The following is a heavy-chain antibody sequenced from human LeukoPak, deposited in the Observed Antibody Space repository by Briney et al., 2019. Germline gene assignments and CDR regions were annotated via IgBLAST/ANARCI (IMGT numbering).Heavy chain of an antibody. V-gene: IGHV3-21*01. CDR3: AREYSGSYQAFDI. CDR2: ISSSSSYI. Sequence: GGSLRLSRAASGFTFSSYSMNWVRQAPGKGLEWVSSISSSSSYIYYADSVKGRFTISRDNAKNSLYLQMNSLRAEDTAVYYCAREYSGSYQAFDIWGQGTMVTVSS. CDR1: GFTFSSYS. J-gene: IGHJ3*02. D-gene: IGHD5-12*01.